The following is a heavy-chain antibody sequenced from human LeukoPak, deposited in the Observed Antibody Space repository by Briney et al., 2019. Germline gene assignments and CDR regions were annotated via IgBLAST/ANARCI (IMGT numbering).Heavy chain of an antibody. V-gene: IGHV4-59*01. J-gene: IGHJ4*02. CDR1: GGSISSYY. Sequence: SKTLSLTCTVSGGSISSYYWSWIRQPPGKGLEWIGYIYYSGSTNYNTSLKSRVTISVDTSKNQFSLKLSSVTAADTAVYYCARGSAYYYDSSGYPTFDYWGQGTLVTVSS. CDR2: IYYSGST. D-gene: IGHD3-22*01. CDR3: ARGSAYYYDSSGYPTFDY.